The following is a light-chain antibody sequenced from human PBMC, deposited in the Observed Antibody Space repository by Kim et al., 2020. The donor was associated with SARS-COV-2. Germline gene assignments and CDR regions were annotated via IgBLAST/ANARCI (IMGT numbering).Light chain of an antibody. CDR3: QQYNNFPIT. Sequence: GDRVTITCRASQSFISWLAWYQETPGKVPKLLIYKTSILESGVPSRFSGSGSGTEFTLTSSSLQPDGVATYYCQQYNNFPITFGQGTRLEIK. CDR2: KTS. J-gene: IGKJ5*01. V-gene: IGKV1-5*03. CDR1: QSFISW.